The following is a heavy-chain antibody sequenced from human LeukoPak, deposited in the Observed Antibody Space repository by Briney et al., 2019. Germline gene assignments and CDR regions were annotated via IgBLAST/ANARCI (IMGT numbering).Heavy chain of an antibody. CDR3: ARGESSSWYYGY. D-gene: IGHD6-13*01. V-gene: IGHV3-21*01. Sequence: GGSLRLSCAASGFTFSSYSMNWVRQAPGKGLEWVSSISSSSSYIYHADSVKGRFTISRDNAKNSLYLQMNSLRAEDTAVYYCARGESSSWYYGYRGQGTLVTVSS. CDR1: GFTFSSYS. CDR2: ISSSSSYI. J-gene: IGHJ4*02.